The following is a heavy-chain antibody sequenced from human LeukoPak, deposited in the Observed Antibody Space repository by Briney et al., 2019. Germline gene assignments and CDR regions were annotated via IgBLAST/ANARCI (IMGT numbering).Heavy chain of an antibody. CDR2: ISGSGGSK. CDR3: AKDQTVAGFYFDY. D-gene: IGHD6-19*01. V-gene: IGHV3-23*01. CDR1: GFTFSRYA. Sequence: HSGGSVTLSCAASGFTFSRYAMSWVRQAPGKGRKWVSAISGSGGSKYYADPVKGRFTISRDNSKYTLYLQMNSLRAEDTAVYYCAKDQTVAGFYFDYWGQGTLVTVSS. J-gene: IGHJ4*02.